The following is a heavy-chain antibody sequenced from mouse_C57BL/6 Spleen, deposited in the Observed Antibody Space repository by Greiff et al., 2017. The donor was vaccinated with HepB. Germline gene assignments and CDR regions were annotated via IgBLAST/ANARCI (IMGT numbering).Heavy chain of an antibody. V-gene: IGHV1-72*01. CDR2: IDPNSGGT. CDR3: ARWGDAWFAY. J-gene: IGHJ3*01. CDR1: GYTFTSYW. Sequence: VQLQQPGAELVKPGASVKLSCKASGYTFTSYWMHWVKQRPGRGLEWIGRIDPNSGGTKYNEKFKSKATLTVDKPSSTAYMPLSSLTSEDSAVYYCARWGDAWFAYWGQGTLVTVSA.